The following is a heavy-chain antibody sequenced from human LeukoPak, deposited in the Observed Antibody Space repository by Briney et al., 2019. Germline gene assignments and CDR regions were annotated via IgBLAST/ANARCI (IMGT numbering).Heavy chain of an antibody. J-gene: IGHJ4*02. V-gene: IGHV3-30*03. CDR2: ISYDGSNK. Sequence: GGSLRLSCAASGFTFSSYGMHWVRQAPGKGLEWVAVISYDGSNKYYADSVKGRFTISRDNSKNTLYLQMNSLRAEDTAVYYCARGGSSGYSYFDYWGQGTLVTVSS. D-gene: IGHD3-22*01. CDR3: ARGGSSGYSYFDY. CDR1: GFTFSSYG.